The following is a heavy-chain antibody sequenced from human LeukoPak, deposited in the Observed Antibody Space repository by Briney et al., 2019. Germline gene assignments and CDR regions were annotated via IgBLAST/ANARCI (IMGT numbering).Heavy chain of an antibody. CDR1: GGFFSGYY. CDR2: INHSGST. CDR3: ARHWLLTSCRGSNRFDP. V-gene: IGHV4-34*01. Sequence: SETLSLTCAVYGGFFSGYYLSWIRQPPGKGLEWIGEINHSGSTNYNPSLKSRVTISVDTSKNQFSLKLSSVTAADTAVYYCARHWLLTSCRGSNRFDPWGQGTLVTVSS. J-gene: IGHJ5*02. D-gene: IGHD2-15*01.